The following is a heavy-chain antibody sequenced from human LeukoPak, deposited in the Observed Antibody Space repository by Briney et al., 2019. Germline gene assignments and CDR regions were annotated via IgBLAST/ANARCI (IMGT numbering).Heavy chain of an antibody. D-gene: IGHD6-13*01. CDR3: ARALAAAAGRRAGMMGD. J-gene: IGHJ4*02. V-gene: IGHV1-46*01. CDR1: GYTFTRYY. CDR2: INPSGGST. Sequence: ASVKVSCKASGYTFTRYYMYWVRQAPGQGLEWMGIINPSGGSTSYAQKFQGRVTMTRDMSTSTVYMELSSLRSDDTAVYYCARALAAAAGRRAGMMGDWGQGTLVTVSS.